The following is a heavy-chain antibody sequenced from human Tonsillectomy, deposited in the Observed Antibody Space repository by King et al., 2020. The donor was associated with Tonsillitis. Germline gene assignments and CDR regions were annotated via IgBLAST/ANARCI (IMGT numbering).Heavy chain of an antibody. CDR1: GDSISSSSYY. J-gene: IGHJ4*02. D-gene: IGHD5-12*01. CDR3: ARIRTCGLRFDY. V-gene: IGHV4-39*07. CDR2: IYYSGST. Sequence: QLQESGPGLVKPSETLSLTCTVSGDSISSSSYYWGWIRQPPGKGLEWIGNIYYSGSTYYNPSLKSRVTISLDTSKNKFYLKLSSVTAADTAVFYCARIRTCGLRFDYWGQGTLVTVSS.